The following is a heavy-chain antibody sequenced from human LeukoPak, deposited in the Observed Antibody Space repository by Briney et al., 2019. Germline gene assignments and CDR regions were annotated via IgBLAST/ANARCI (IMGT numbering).Heavy chain of an antibody. CDR3: ARAEYDILTGYYLLNWFDP. CDR1: GGSISRGGYY. V-gene: IGHV4-31*03. D-gene: IGHD3-9*01. CDR2: IYYSGIT. J-gene: IGHJ5*02. Sequence: PSETLSLTCTVSGGSISRGGYYWSWIRQHPGKGLEWIGYIYYSGITYYNPSLKSRVIISVDTSKNHFSLNLSSVTAADTAVYYCARAEYDILTGYYLLNWFDPWGQGTLVTVSS.